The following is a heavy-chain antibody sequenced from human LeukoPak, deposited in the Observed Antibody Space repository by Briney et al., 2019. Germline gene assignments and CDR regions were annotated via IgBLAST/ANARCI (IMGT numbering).Heavy chain of an antibody. Sequence: SETLSLTCTVSGYSISSGYYWGWIRQPPGKGLEWIGSIYHSGSTYYNPSLKSRVTISVDTSKNQFSLKLSSVTAADTAVYYCARDMGSIADVWFDPWGQGTLVTVSS. CDR2: IYHSGST. CDR1: GYSISSGYY. V-gene: IGHV4-38-2*02. D-gene: IGHD6-6*01. J-gene: IGHJ5*02. CDR3: ARDMGSIADVWFDP.